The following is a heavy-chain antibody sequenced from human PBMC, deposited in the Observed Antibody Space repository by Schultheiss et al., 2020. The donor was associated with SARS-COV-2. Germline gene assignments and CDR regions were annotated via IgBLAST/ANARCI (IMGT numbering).Heavy chain of an antibody. Sequence: GSLRLSCAASGFTFSNAWMSWVRQAPGKGLEWVGSIYHSGSTYYNPSLKSRVTISVDTSKNQFSLKLSSVTAADTAVYYCASPYYYDSSGYYWWGQGTLVTVSS. CDR1: GFTFSNAW. CDR2: IYHSGST. CDR3: ASPYYYDSSGYYW. V-gene: IGHV4-38-2*01. J-gene: IGHJ4*02. D-gene: IGHD3-22*01.